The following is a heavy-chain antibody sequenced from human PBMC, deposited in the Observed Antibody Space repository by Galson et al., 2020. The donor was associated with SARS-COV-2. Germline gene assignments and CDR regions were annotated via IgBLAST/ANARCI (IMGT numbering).Heavy chain of an antibody. CDR1: GYTFTSYG. CDR3: ARDDWDYNYYYGMDV. D-gene: IGHD3-9*01. V-gene: IGHV1-18*01. CDR2: ISAYNGNT. Sequence: ASVQVSCKASGYTFTSYGISWVRQAPGQGREWMGWISAYNGNTNYAQKLQGRVTMTTDTSTSTAYMELRSLRSDDTAVYYCARDDWDYNYYYGMDVWGQGTTVTVSS. J-gene: IGHJ6*02.